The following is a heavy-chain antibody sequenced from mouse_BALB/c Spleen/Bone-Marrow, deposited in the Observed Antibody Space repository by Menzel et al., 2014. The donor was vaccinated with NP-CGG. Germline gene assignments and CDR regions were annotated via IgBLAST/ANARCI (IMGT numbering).Heavy chain of an antibody. V-gene: IGHV1-4*02. CDR2: INPSSEYS. Sequence: QVQLQQSAAELARPGASVKMSCKASGYTFSNYTMHWVKQRPGQDLEWIGFINPSSEYSEYNQKFKDKTTLTADKSSSTAYMQLSSLTSEDSAVYYCAKPTVVADFDYWGQGTTPTVSS. CDR1: GYTFSNYT. J-gene: IGHJ2*01. D-gene: IGHD1-1*01. CDR3: AKPTVVADFDY.